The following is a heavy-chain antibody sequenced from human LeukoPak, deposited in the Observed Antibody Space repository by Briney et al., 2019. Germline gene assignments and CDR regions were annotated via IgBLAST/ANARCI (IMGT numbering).Heavy chain of an antibody. J-gene: IGHJ4*02. Sequence: SLRLSCAASGFTFGDYAIHWVRQAPGKGLEWVSVISWNSGSIGYADSVKGRFTISRDNAKNSLYLQMNSLRAEDTALYYCAKGDGRNYGTRSDYWGQGTLVTVSS. CDR2: ISWNSGSI. D-gene: IGHD3-10*01. CDR3: AKGDGRNYGTRSDY. CDR1: GFTFGDYA. V-gene: IGHV3-9*01.